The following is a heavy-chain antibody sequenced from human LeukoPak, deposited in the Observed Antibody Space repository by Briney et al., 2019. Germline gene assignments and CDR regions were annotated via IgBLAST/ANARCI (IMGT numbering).Heavy chain of an antibody. CDR1: GFTFSRFA. J-gene: IGHJ4*02. V-gene: IGHV3-23*01. D-gene: IGHD3-9*01. CDR2: ISASGADT. Sequence: GGSLRLSCAASGFTFSRFAMTWVRQAPGKGPEWVSTISASGADTYYADSVKGRFTISRDNSKNTLYLQMISLRAEDTAEYYCVKGILTGDYLGEADYWGQGTLVTVSS. CDR3: VKGILTGDYLGEADY.